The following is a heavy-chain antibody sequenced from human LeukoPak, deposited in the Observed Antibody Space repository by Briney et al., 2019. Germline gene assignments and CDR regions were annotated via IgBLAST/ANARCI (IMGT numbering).Heavy chain of an antibody. V-gene: IGHV4-34*01. Sequence: PSETLSLTCAVYGGSFSGYYWSWIRQPPGKGLEWIGEINHSGSTNYNPSLKSRVTISVDTSKNQFSLKLSSVTAADTAVYYCAIPFIRYYYGSGSYRSWYFDLWGRGALVTVSS. CDR1: GGSFSGYY. J-gene: IGHJ2*01. D-gene: IGHD3-10*01. CDR3: AIPFIRYYYGSGSYRSWYFDL. CDR2: INHSGST.